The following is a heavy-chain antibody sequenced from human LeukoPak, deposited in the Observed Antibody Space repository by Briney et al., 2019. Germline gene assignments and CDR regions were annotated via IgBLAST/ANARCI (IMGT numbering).Heavy chain of an antibody. J-gene: IGHJ3*02. CDR3: ARERWGDQLLWVDAFDI. V-gene: IGHV4-34*01. D-gene: IGHD2-2*01. CDR2: INHSGST. CDR1: GGSLSGYY. Sequence: SETLSLTGAVYGGSLSGYYWSWIRQPPGKGLEWIGEINHSGSTNYNPSLKSRVTISVDTSKNQFSLKLSSVTAADTAVYYCARERWGDQLLWVDAFDIWGQGTMVTVSS.